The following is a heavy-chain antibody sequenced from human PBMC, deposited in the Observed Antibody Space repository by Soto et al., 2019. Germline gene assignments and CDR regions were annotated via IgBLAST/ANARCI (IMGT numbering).Heavy chain of an antibody. V-gene: IGHV4-59*08. Sequence: SETLSLTCTVSGGSISSYYWSWIRQPPGKGLEWIGYIYYSGSTNYNPSLKSRVTISVDTSKNQFSLKLSSVTAADTAVYYCARFKVDIGYCSGGSCYYNWFDPWGQGTLVTVSS. CDR1: GGSISSYY. J-gene: IGHJ5*02. CDR3: ARFKVDIGYCSGGSCYYNWFDP. D-gene: IGHD2-15*01. CDR2: IYYSGST.